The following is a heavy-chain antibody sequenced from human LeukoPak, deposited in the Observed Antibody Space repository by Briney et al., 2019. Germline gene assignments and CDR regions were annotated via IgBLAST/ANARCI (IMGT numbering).Heavy chain of an antibody. CDR1: GYTFTSYD. V-gene: IGHV1-8*03. CDR3: ARVRPTYYDFWSGYYFVETYAFDI. J-gene: IGHJ3*02. D-gene: IGHD3-3*01. Sequence: ASVKVSCKASGYTFTSYDINWVRQATGQGLEWMGWMNPNSGNTGYAQKFQGRVTITRNTSISTAYMELSSLRSEDTAVYYCARVRPTYYDFWSGYYFVETYAFDIWGQGTMVTVSS. CDR2: MNPNSGNT.